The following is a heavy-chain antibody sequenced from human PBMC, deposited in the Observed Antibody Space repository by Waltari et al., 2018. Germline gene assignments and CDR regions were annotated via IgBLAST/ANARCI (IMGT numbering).Heavy chain of an antibody. V-gene: IGHV1-69-2*01. CDR2: IDPEDGKT. CDR3: ARTTTIKSLDY. Sequence: EVQLVQSGAEVKKPGATVKISCKASGYSFTDYYMHWVQQAPGKGLEWVGRIDPEDGKTKYAEKFQGRATITADTSIDTAYMELSSLRSEDTAIFYCARTTTIKSLDYWGQGTLVTVSS. CDR1: GYSFTDYY. J-gene: IGHJ4*02. D-gene: IGHD1-7*01.